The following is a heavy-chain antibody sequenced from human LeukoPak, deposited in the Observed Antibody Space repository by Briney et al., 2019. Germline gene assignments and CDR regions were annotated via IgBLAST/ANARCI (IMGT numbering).Heavy chain of an antibody. CDR1: GGTFSSYA. D-gene: IGHD3-3*01. V-gene: IGHV1-69*04. J-gene: IGHJ3*02. Sequence: SVKVSCKASGGTFSSYAISWVRQAPGQGLEWMGRIIPILGIANYAQKFQGRVTITADKSTSTAYMELSSLRSEDTAVYYCARSPLRDPAETDAFDIWGQGTMVTVSS. CDR3: ARSPLRDPAETDAFDI. CDR2: IIPILGIA.